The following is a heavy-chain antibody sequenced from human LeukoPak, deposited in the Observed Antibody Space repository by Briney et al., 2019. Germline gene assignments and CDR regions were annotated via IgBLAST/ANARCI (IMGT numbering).Heavy chain of an antibody. D-gene: IGHD1-26*01. Sequence: PSETLSLTCAVYGGSFSGYYWSWIRQPPGKGLEWIGEINHSGSTNYNPSLKSRVTISVDTSKNRFSLKLSSVTAADTAVYYCARTNRVGATAPYWGQGTLVTVSS. J-gene: IGHJ4*02. CDR2: INHSGST. CDR1: GGSFSGYY. V-gene: IGHV4-34*01. CDR3: ARTNRVGATAPY.